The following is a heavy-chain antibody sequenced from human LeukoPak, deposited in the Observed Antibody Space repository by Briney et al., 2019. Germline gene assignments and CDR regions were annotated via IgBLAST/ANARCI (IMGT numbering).Heavy chain of an antibody. J-gene: IGHJ4*02. CDR3: AGGPDSRKAGY. CDR2: ISHDEGT. Sequence: SETLSLTCDIYGESYTDHHLSWLRQPPGKGLEWIGEISHDEGTNYNPSLRSRVTISLDMSKNQFSLKLTSVTAADTAVYYCAGGPDSRKAGYWGPGTLVTVSS. D-gene: IGHD1-14*01. CDR1: GESYTDHH. V-gene: IGHV4-34*01.